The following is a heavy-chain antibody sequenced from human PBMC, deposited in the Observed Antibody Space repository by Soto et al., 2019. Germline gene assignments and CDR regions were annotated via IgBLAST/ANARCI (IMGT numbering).Heavy chain of an antibody. D-gene: IGHD3-22*01. V-gene: IGHV1-18*01. CDR2: ISTYNGNT. CDR3: ARDEYSNGRNWRNP. Sequence: QVQLVQSGPEVKKPGASVTVSCKAYGYTFSNSGFSWMRQAPGQGLEWMGWISTYNGNTNYAQKFQGRISMTTDTSTNSAFMELRTLRSDDTAVYYCARDEYSNGRNWRNPWGQGTLVTVTS. CDR1: GYTFSNSG. J-gene: IGHJ5*02.